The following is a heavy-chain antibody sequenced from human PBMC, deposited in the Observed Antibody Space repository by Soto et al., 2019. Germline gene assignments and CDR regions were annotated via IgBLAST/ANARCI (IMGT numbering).Heavy chain of an antibody. CDR1: GFTFNSYW. CDR2: IKRDGSEQ. V-gene: IGHV3-7*01. Sequence: EVQLVESGGGLVQPGGSLRLSCAASGFTFNSYWMNWVRQSPGKGLEWVANIKRDGSEQLYVDSVKGRFTISTDNAKNSLYLLMNSLRAEDTAIYYCAKDGAASPFDYWGQGALVTVSP. J-gene: IGHJ4*02. CDR3: AKDGAASPFDY. D-gene: IGHD2-15*01.